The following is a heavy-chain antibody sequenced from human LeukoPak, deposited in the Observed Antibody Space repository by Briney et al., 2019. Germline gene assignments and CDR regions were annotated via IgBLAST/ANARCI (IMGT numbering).Heavy chain of an antibody. CDR3: GKTTVGYSSGQKPAWPVDY. CDR1: GFTFGSHA. Sequence: QPGGSLRLSCEASGFTFGSHAMYWVRQAPGKGLEWVAGIFGSSGSPHYADPVKGRFTISRDNSRNTVYLQINSLRAEDTAVYYCGKTTVGYSSGQKPAWPVDYWGQGTLVTVSS. J-gene: IGHJ4*02. V-gene: IGHV3-23*01. D-gene: IGHD5-18*01. CDR2: IFGSSGSP.